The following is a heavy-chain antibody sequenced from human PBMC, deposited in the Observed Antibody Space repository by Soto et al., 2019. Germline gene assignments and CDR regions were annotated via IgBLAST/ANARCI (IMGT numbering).Heavy chain of an antibody. V-gene: IGHV1-3*01. J-gene: IGHJ4*02. CDR1: GYTFTSYA. Sequence: ASVKVSCKASGYTFTSYAMHWVRQAPGQRLEWMGWINAGNGNTKYSQKFQGRVTITRDTSASTAYMELSSLRSEDTAVYYCARDLGDGYQIPFDSWAQGTLVTVSS. CDR2: INAGNGNT. D-gene: IGHD5-12*01. CDR3: ARDLGDGYQIPFDS.